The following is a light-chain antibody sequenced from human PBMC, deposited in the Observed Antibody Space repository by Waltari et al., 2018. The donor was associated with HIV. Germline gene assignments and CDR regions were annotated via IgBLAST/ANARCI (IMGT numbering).Light chain of an antibody. CDR1: NIGSKN. Sequence: SHELTQTLSVSVALGQTARIPCGGNNIGSKNVNWYQQKPGQAPLLVIYRNNNRPSGIPERFSGSTSGNSATLTISGVQAGDEADYYCQLWDSSVVFGGGTKLIVL. V-gene: IGLV3-9*01. CDR2: RNN. CDR3: QLWDSSVV. J-gene: IGLJ3*02.